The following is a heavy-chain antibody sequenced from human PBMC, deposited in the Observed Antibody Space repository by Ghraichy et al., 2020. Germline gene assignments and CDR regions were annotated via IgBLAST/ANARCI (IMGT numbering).Heavy chain of an antibody. J-gene: IGHJ3*02. CDR2: IYTSGST. D-gene: IGHD5-18*01. CDR1: GGSISSYY. CDR3: ARKSVSWIQLWGVHDAFDI. Sequence: SETLSLTCTVSGGSISSYYWSWIRQPPGKGLEWIGYIYTSGSTNYNPSLKSRVTISVDTSKNQFSLKLSSVTAADTAVYYCARKSVSWIQLWGVHDAFDIWGQGTMVTVSS. V-gene: IGHV4-4*09.